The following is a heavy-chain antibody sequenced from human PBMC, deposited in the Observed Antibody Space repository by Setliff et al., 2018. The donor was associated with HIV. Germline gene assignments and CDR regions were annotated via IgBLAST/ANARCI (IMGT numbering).Heavy chain of an antibody. V-gene: IGHV3-30*18. CDR3: AKIPHTGDSAYDV. Sequence: GGSLRLSCAASGFTFSSYGMHRVRQAPGKGLEWVSLISYDGSNKYYADSVKGRFSISRDNPKNTVYLQMNSLRAEDTALYYCAKIPHTGDSAYDVWGQGTMVTVSS. D-gene: IGHD7-27*01. J-gene: IGHJ3*01. CDR2: ISYDGSNK. CDR1: GFTFSSYG.